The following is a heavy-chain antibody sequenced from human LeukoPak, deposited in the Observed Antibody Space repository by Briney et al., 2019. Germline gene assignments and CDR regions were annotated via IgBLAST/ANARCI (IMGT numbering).Heavy chain of an antibody. CDR2: IYSSGST. CDR1: GGSISSYY. V-gene: IGHV4-4*07. Sequence: PSETLSLTCTVSGGSISSYYWSWIRQPAGKGLEWIGRIYSSGSTNYNPSLKSRVTMSVDTSKNQFSLRLSSVTAADTAVYYCARDFIAVAGINWFDPWGQGTLVTVSS. CDR3: ARDFIAVAGINWFDP. D-gene: IGHD6-19*01. J-gene: IGHJ5*02.